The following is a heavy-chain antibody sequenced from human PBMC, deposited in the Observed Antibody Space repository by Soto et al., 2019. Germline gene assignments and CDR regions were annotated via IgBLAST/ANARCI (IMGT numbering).Heavy chain of an antibody. D-gene: IGHD5-18*01. V-gene: IGHV3-66*01. CDR1: GLTFRSSY. CDR3: ARVKGYGAFDI. CDR2: IYSGGST. J-gene: IGHJ3*02. Sequence: GLLRLSCAPSGLTFRSSYMTWLRQAPGKGLEWVSVIYSGGSTYYADSVKGRFTISRDNSKNTLYLQMNSLRAEDTPVYYCARVKGYGAFDIWGQGTMVTVSS.